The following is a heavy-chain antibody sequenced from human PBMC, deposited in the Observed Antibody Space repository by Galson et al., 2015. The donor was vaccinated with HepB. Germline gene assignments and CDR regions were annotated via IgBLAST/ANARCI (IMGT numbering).Heavy chain of an antibody. CDR3: AREAGAYSGASKYNWFDP. CDR2: IIPILGIA. J-gene: IGHJ5*02. Sequence: SVKVSCKASGGTFSSYAISWVRQAPGQGLEWMGRIIPILGIANYAQKFQGRVTITADKSTSTAYMELSSLRSEDTAVYYCAREAGAYSGASKYNWFDPWGQGTLVTVSS. V-gene: IGHV1-69*04. D-gene: IGHD1-26*01. CDR1: GGTFSSYA.